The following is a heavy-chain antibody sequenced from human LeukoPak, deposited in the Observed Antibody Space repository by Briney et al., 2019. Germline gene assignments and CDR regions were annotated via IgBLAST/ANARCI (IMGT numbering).Heavy chain of an antibody. CDR2: MNPNSGNT. CDR3: ARMSSSWYSTSYDY. J-gene: IGHJ4*02. Sequence: ASVKVSCKASGYTFTSYDINWVRQATGQGLEWMGWMNPNSGNTGYAQKFQGRVTMTRNTSISTAYMELSSLGSEDTAVYYCARMSSSWYSTSYDYWGQGTLVTVSS. V-gene: IGHV1-8*01. CDR1: GYTFTSYD. D-gene: IGHD6-13*01.